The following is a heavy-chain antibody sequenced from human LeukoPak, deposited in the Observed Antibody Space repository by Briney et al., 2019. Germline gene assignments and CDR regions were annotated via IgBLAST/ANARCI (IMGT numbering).Heavy chain of an antibody. CDR2: IKQDGSEK. CDR1: GFTFSSYW. D-gene: IGHD5-12*01. CDR3: TGGYSGYGYYYGMDV. Sequence: GGSLRLSCAASGFTFSSYWMSWVRQAPGKGLEWVANIKQDGSEKYYVDSVKGRFTISRDNAKNSLYLQMNSLRAEDTAVYYCTGGYSGYGYYYGMDVWSQGTTVTVSS. J-gene: IGHJ6*02. V-gene: IGHV3-7*01.